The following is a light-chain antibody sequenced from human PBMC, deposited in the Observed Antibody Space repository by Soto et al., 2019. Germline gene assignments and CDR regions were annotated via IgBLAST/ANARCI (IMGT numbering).Light chain of an antibody. CDR1: QSVSSSY. Sequence: EIVLSQSPGTLSLSPGERATLHCRASQSVSSSYLAWYQQKPGQAPRLLIYGASSRATGIPDRFSGSGSGTDFTLTISRLEPEDFAVYYCQQYGSSPTWTFGQGTKVDI. CDR3: QQYGSSPTWT. CDR2: GAS. V-gene: IGKV3-20*01. J-gene: IGKJ1*01.